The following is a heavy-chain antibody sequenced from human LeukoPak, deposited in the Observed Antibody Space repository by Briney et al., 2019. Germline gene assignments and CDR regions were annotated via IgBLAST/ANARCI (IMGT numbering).Heavy chain of an antibody. CDR1: GYTFTSYD. J-gene: IGHJ6*03. CDR3: ARAGYQYYDSSGLYYYYYMDV. Sequence: PSASVKVSCKASGYTFTSYDINWVRQATGRGLEWMGWMNPNSGNTGYAQKFQGRVTITWNTSISTAYMELSSLRSEDTAVYYCARAGYQYYDSSGLYYYYYMDVWGKGTTVTVSS. CDR2: MNPNSGNT. D-gene: IGHD3-22*01. V-gene: IGHV1-8*03.